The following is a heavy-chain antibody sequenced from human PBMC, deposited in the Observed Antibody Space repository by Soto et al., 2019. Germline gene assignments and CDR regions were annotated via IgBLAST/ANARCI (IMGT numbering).Heavy chain of an antibody. CDR1: GGSISSGDYY. Sequence: SETLSLTYTVSGGSISSGDYYWSWIRQPAGKGLEWIGYIYYSGSTYYNPSLKSRVTISVDTSKNQFSLKVSSVTAADTAVYYCARDGCRGGSCYGAFDIWGRGTMVTVSS. J-gene: IGHJ3*02. D-gene: IGHD2-15*01. CDR3: ARDGCRGGSCYGAFDI. V-gene: IGHV4-30-4*01. CDR2: IYYSGST.